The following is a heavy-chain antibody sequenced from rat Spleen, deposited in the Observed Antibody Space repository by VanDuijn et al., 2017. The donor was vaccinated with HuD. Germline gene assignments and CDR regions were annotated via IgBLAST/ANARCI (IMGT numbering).Heavy chain of an antibody. CDR3: ATGPRILRLDWFAY. J-gene: IGHJ3*01. CDR1: GFTFSDFD. Sequence: EVQLVESGGGLVQPGRSLKLSCAVSGFTFSDFDMAWVRQAPTKGLEWVASISTGDDDTYYRDSVKGRFTVSRDNAKNTLYLQMDSLRSEDTATYYCATGPRILRLDWFAYWGQGTLVTVSS. D-gene: IGHD1-6*01. V-gene: IGHV5S23*01. CDR2: ISTGDDDT.